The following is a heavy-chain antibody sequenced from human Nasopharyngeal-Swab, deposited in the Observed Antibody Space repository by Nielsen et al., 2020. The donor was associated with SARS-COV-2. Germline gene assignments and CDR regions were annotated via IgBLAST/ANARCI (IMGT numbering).Heavy chain of an antibody. V-gene: IGHV1-69*13. CDR3: ARVRGRSSSFQGGMDV. J-gene: IGHJ6*02. CDR1: GGTFSSYA. Sequence: SVKVSCKASGGTFSSYAISWVRQAPGQGLEWMGGIIPIFGTANYAQKFLGRVTITADESTSTAYMELSSLRSEDTAVYYCARVRGRSSSFQGGMDVWGQGTTVTVSS. CDR2: IIPIFGTA. D-gene: IGHD6-6*01.